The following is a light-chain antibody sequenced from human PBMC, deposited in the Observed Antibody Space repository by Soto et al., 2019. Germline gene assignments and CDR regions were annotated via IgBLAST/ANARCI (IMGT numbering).Light chain of an antibody. CDR3: QHSNTWPPAWT. V-gene: IGKV3-11*01. CDR1: QSVSSY. J-gene: IGKJ1*01. Sequence: EILLTHSPATLSLSPGGGATLSCSACQSVSSYLAWYQQKPGQAPRLLIYDASNRATGIPARFSGGGSGTEFTLTISGLQSEESAVYYCQHSNTWPPAWTFGQGTKVDIK. CDR2: DAS.